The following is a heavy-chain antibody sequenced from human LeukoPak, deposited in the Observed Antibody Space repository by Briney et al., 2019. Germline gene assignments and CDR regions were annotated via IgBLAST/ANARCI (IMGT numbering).Heavy chain of an antibody. CDR3: TRDLERSTLIRGVIPNWFDP. D-gene: IGHD3-10*01. CDR1: GFTFNSYT. Sequence: GGSLRLSCVASGFTFNSYTMNWVRQAPGKGLEWVSSISPSSSYIYYADSVKGRFTISRDNAKNSLYLQMNSLRAEDTAVFYCTRDLERSTLIRGVIPNWFDPWGQGTLVTVSS. V-gene: IGHV3-21*01. J-gene: IGHJ5*02. CDR2: ISPSSSYI.